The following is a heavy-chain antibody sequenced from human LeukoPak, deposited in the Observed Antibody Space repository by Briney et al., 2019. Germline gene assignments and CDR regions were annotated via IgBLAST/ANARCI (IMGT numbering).Heavy chain of an antibody. CDR3: ARKFRDAFDI. J-gene: IGHJ3*02. CDR1: GDSISSYY. V-gene: IGHV4-59*01. Sequence: SETLSLTCTVSGDSISSYYWSWIRQPPGKGLEWIGYIYYSGSTNSNPSLKSRVTISVDTSKNQFSLKLRSVTAADTAVYYCARKFRDAFDIWGQGTVVTVSS. CDR2: IYYSGST.